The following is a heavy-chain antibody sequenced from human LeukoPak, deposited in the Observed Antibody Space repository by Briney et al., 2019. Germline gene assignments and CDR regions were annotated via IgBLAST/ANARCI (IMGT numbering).Heavy chain of an antibody. CDR3: ARITMVRGVMSYYYMDV. V-gene: IGHV3-7*01. CDR2: IKQDGSEK. J-gene: IGHJ6*03. CDR1: GFTFSSYW. Sequence: GGSLRLSCAASGFTFSSYWMSWVRQAPGKGLEWVANIKQDGSEKYYVGSVKGRFTISRDNAKNSLYLQMNSLRAEDTAVYYCARITMVRGVMSYYYMDVWGKGTTVTISS. D-gene: IGHD3-10*01.